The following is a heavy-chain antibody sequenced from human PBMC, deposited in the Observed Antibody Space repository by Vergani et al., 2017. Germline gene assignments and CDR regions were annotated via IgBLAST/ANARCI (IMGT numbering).Heavy chain of an antibody. J-gene: IGHJ6*02. Sequence: EVQLLESGGGLVQPGGSLRLSCAASGFTFSSYAMIWVRQAPGKGLEGVSAISGSGGSTYYADSVKGRFTISRDNSKNTLYLQMNSLRAEDTAVYYCAKQGGSGWPRDFYYYGMDVWGQGTTVTVSS. D-gene: IGHD6-19*01. CDR1: GFTFSSYA. CDR3: AKQGGSGWPRDFYYYGMDV. V-gene: IGHV3-23*01. CDR2: ISGSGGST.